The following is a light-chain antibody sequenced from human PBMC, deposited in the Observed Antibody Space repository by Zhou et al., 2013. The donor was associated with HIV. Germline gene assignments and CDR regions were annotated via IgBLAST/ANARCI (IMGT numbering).Light chain of an antibody. J-gene: IGKJ4*01. Sequence: DIVMTQSPLSLPVTPGEPASISCRSSQSLLHSNGYNYLDWYLQKPGQSPQLLIYLGSNRASGVPDRFSGSGSGTDFTLKISRVEAEDVGVYYCMQSSTKLLLTFGGGTKVEIK. CDR1: QSLLHSNGYNY. CDR3: MQSSTKLLLT. V-gene: IGKV2-28*01. CDR2: LGS.